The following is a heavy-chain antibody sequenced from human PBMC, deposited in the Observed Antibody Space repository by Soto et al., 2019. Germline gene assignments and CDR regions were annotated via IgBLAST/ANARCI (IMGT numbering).Heavy chain of an antibody. CDR2: TYYSGST. J-gene: IGHJ6*02. CDR1: AGSISSYY. Sequence: SQTLSLTCTLSAGSISSYYWSWIRQPPGKGLEWIGYTYYSGSTNYNPSLKSRVPISVDTSKNQFSLKLSSVTAADTAVYYCARDPSAYSSSWPYYYGMDVWGQGNTVTVSS. CDR3: ARDPSAYSSSWPYYYGMDV. D-gene: IGHD6-13*01. V-gene: IGHV4-59*01.